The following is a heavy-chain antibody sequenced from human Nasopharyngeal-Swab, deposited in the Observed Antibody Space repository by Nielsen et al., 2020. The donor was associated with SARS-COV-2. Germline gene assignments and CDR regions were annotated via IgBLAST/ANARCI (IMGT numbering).Heavy chain of an antibody. CDR1: GCSISSISYY. CDR2: IYYSGST. J-gene: IGHJ4*02. D-gene: IGHD6-19*01. CDR3: AGGGWYYGVGN. Sequence: SETLSLTCTVSGCSISSISYYWGWIRQPPGKGLEWIGSIYYSGSTYYNPSLKSRVTISVDTSKNQFSLKLSSVTAADTAVYYCAGGGWYYGVGNWGQGTLVTVSS. V-gene: IGHV4-39*01.